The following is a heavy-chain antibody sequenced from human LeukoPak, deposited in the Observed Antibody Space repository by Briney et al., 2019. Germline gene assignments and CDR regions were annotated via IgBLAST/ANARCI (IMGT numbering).Heavy chain of an antibody. CDR1: GFTFSHNW. Sequence: AGGSLRLSCAGFTFSHNWMHWVRQAPGKGLEWVSVIYSGGSTIYADSVKGRFTISRDSSKNTLYLQMNSLRAEDTAVYYCASSNGIAVAAHYGMDVWGQGTTVTVSS. J-gene: IGHJ6*02. V-gene: IGHV3-66*01. CDR3: ASSNGIAVAAHYGMDV. CDR2: IYSGGST. D-gene: IGHD6-13*01.